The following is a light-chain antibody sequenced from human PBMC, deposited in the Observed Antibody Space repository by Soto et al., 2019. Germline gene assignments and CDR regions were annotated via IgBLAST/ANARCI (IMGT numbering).Light chain of an antibody. Sequence: EIVLTQSPATLSLSPGERATLSCRASQSVSSYLAWYQQKPGQAPRLLIYDASNRATGIPARFSGSGSGTDFTLTISSLEPEDFAVYYCQQLEAFDGGTKVEIK. J-gene: IGKJ4*01. V-gene: IGKV3-11*01. CDR1: QSVSSY. CDR3: QQLEA. CDR2: DAS.